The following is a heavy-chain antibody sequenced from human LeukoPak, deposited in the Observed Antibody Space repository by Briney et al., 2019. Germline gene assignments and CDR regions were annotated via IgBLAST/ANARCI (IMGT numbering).Heavy chain of an antibody. V-gene: IGHV3-21*01. J-gene: IGHJ4*02. Sequence: PGGSLRLSCAASGFTFSIYSMNWVRQAPGKGLEWVSSISSSSTSMYYADSVKGRFTISRDNAKNSLYLQMNSLRAEDTAVYYCSRERGYSCGYSDYWGQGTLVTVSS. CDR3: SRERGYSCGYSDY. D-gene: IGHD5-18*01. CDR1: GFTFSIYS. CDR2: ISSSSTSM.